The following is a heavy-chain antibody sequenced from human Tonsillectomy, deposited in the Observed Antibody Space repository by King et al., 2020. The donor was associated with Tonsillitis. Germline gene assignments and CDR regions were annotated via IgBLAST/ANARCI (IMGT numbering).Heavy chain of an antibody. V-gene: IGHV5-10-1*03. Sequence: VQLVQSGPEVKKPGESLRISCKASGYTFTSYWITWVRQMPGKGLEWMGRIDPSDSYTNFSPSFQGHVSISADKSISTAYLQWSSLKASDTAMYYCARLEVHWDTSWQPAQAYWGQGTLVTVSS. CDR2: IDPSDSYT. CDR3: ARLEVHWDTSWQPAQAY. J-gene: IGHJ4*02. D-gene: IGHD2-2*01. CDR1: GYTFTSYW.